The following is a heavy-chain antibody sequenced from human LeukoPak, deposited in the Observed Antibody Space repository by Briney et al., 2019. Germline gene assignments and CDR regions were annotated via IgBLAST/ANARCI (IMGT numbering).Heavy chain of an antibody. J-gene: IGHJ4*02. D-gene: IGHD3-10*01. CDR3: ARELSYYGSGNYYQGRGYYFDY. CDR2: ISPYNGNT. V-gene: IGHV1-18*01. CDR1: GYTFTTNG. Sequence: ASVKVSCKASGYTFTTNGISWVRQAPGQGLEWMGWISPYNGNTNYAEKVQGRITVTTDTYTRTVFMELGSLTSDDTAVYYCARELSYYGSGNYYQGRGYYFDYWGQGTLLTVSS.